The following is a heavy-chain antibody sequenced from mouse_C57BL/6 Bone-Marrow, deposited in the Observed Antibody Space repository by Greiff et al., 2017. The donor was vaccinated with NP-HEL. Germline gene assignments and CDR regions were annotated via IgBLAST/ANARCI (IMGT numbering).Heavy chain of an antibody. D-gene: IGHD2-3*01. V-gene: IGHV1-78*01. CDR3: ASEIYDGYSSGFDY. J-gene: IGHJ2*01. Sequence: VKLPASDAEFVKPEASVNISCKVSGYTFTHHSLPFMQQSPEPCLEWIGYLYPRDGSTKYNEKFKGKATLTADKSSSTAYMQLNSLTSEDSAVYFCASEIYDGYSSGFDYWGQGTTLTVSS. CDR1: GYTFTHHS. CDR2: LYPRDGST.